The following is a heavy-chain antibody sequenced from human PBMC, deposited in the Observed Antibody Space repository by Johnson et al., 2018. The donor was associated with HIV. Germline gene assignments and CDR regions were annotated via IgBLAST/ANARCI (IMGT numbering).Heavy chain of an antibody. J-gene: IGHJ3*02. D-gene: IGHD1-26*01. Sequence: QVQLVESGGGLVQPGRSLRLSCAASGFTFSSYGMHWVRQAPGKGLEWVAVISYDGSNKYYADSVKGRFTISRDNSKNTLYLQMNSLRAADTALYYCARPHSFQYQHAFDIWGQGTKVTVSS. CDR1: GFTFSSYG. V-gene: IGHV3-30*19. CDR3: ARPHSFQYQHAFDI. CDR2: ISYDGSNK.